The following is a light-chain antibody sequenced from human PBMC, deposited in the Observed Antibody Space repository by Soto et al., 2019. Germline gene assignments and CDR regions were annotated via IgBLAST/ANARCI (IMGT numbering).Light chain of an antibody. CDR3: SSYTSSSTLEGV. Sequence: QSVLTQPASVPGSPGQSITISCTGTSSDVGGYNYVSWYQQHPGKAPKVMIYDVSNRPSGVSNRFSGSKSGNTASLTISGLQAEDDTDYYCSSYTSSSTLEGVFGTGTKVTVL. CDR1: SSDVGGYNY. J-gene: IGLJ1*01. CDR2: DVS. V-gene: IGLV2-14*01.